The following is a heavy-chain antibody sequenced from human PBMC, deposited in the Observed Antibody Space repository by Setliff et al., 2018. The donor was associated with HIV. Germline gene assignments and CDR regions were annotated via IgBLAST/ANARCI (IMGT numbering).Heavy chain of an antibody. CDR1: GGTFSSYA. CDR3: ARMSGHIVVVTATDAFDI. CDR2: IIPIFGTA. Sequence: SVKVSCKASGGTFSSYAISWVRQAPGQGLERMGGIIPIFGTANYAQKFQGRVTITTDESTSTAYMELSSLRSEDTAVYYCARMSGHIVVVTATDAFDIWGQGTMVTVSS. J-gene: IGHJ3*02. D-gene: IGHD2-21*02. V-gene: IGHV1-69*05.